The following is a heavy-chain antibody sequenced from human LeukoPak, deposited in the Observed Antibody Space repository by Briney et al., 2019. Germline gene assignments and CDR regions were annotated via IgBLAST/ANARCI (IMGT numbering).Heavy chain of an antibody. CDR1: GGSISSYY. V-gene: IGHV4-59*08. Sequence: SETLSLTCTVSGGSISSYYWSWIRQPPGKGLEWIGYIYYSGSINYNPSLKSRVTISVDTSKNQFSLKLSSVTAADTAVYYCARQRPQVAGTRYFDLWGRGTLVTVSS. CDR2: IYYSGSI. J-gene: IGHJ2*01. D-gene: IGHD6-19*01. CDR3: ARQRPQVAGTRYFDL.